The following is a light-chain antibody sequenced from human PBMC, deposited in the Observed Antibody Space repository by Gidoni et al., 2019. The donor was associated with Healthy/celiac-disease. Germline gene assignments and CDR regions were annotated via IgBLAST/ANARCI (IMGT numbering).Light chain of an antibody. V-gene: IGKV1-39*01. Sequence: DIKMTQSPPSLSASVGDRVTITCRASQSIRIYLHLYQQKPGKAPKLLLYAPSSLQSGVPSRFSGSGSGTDFTLTISSLQPEDFATYYCQQNYSTSWTFGQGTKVEIK. J-gene: IGKJ1*01. CDR1: QSIRIY. CDR2: APS. CDR3: QQNYSTSWT.